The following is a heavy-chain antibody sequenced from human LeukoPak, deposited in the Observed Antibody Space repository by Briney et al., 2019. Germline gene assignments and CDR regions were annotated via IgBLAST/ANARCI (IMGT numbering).Heavy chain of an antibody. D-gene: IGHD5-18*01. CDR1: GYTLTELS. Sequence: GASVKVSCKVSGYTLTELSMHWVRQAPGKGLEWMGGFDPEDGETIYAQKFQGRVTMTEDTSTDTAYMDLSSLRSDDTAAYYCARVVGQGTAMPSRDFFDYWGQGTLVTVSS. CDR2: FDPEDGET. CDR3: ARVVGQGTAMPSRDFFDY. V-gene: IGHV1-24*01. J-gene: IGHJ4*02.